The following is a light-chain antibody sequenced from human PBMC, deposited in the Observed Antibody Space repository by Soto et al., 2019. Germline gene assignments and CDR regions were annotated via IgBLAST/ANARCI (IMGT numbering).Light chain of an antibody. J-gene: IGLJ3*02. CDR3: LLSHGRARV. Sequence: QAVVTQEPSLTVSPGGTVTLTCGSSTGAVTSGHYPYWFQQKPGQAPRTLIYDTSNKHSWTPARFSGSLLGGKAALTLSGAQPEDEADYYCLLSHGRARVFGGGTKVTVL. V-gene: IGLV7-46*01. CDR1: TGAVTSGHY. CDR2: DTS.